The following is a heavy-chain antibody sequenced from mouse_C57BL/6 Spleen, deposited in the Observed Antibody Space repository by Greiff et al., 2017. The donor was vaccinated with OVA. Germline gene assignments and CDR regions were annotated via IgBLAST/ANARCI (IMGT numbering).Heavy chain of an antibody. CDR3: ARTGGPGAMDY. J-gene: IGHJ4*01. CDR2: ISSGSSTI. V-gene: IGHV5-17*01. CDR1: GFTFSDYG. Sequence: EVNLVESGGGLVKPGGSLKLSCAASGFTFSDYGMHWVRQAPEKGLEWVAYISSGSSTIYYADTVKGRFTISRDNAKNTLFLQMTSLRSEDTAMYYCARTGGPGAMDYWGQGTSVTVSS.